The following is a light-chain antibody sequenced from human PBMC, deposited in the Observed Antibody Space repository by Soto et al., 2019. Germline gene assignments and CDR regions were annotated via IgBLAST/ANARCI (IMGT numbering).Light chain of an antibody. CDR1: SSDVGGYNY. J-gene: IGLJ2*01. V-gene: IGLV2-14*01. CDR2: DVS. Sequence: QSALTQPASVSGSPGQSITISCTGTSSDVGGYNYVSWYQQHPGKAPKLMIYDVSNRPSGVSNRFSGSKSGNTASLTISGLQAEVEADYYCSSYTSSSHVVFGGGTKLTVL. CDR3: SSYTSSSHVV.